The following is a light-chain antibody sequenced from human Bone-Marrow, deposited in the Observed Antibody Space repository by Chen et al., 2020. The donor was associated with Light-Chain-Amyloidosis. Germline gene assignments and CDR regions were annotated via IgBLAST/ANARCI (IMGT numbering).Light chain of an antibody. Sequence: QSALTQPASVSGSPGQSITISCTVTSSDVGGDNHVSWYQQHPDKAPKLMIYEVTNRPSWVPDRFSGSKSDNTASLTISGLQTEDEADYFCSSDTITNTLVFGSGTRVTVL. CDR3: SSDTITNTLV. CDR2: EVT. CDR1: SSDVGGDNH. J-gene: IGLJ1*01. V-gene: IGLV2-14*01.